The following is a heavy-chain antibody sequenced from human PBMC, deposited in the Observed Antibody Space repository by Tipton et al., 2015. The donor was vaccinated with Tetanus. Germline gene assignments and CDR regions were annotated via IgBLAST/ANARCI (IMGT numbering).Heavy chain of an antibody. V-gene: IGHV4-31*03. Sequence: LSLTCTVAGDSISSGGYYWNWVRQNPGKGLEWLGYIFSGGTTFYSPSLNGRVSMSLDTSKNLFALRLASVTAADTAVYYCARDRHPCRISGAFRGNDALDIWGPGALVTVSS. D-gene: IGHD1-26*01. J-gene: IGHJ3*02. CDR2: IFSGGTT. CDR3: ARDRHPCRISGAFRGNDALDI. CDR1: GDSISSGGYY.